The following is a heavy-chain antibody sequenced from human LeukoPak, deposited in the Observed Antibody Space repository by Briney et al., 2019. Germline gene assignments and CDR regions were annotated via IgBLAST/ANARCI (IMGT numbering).Heavy chain of an antibody. D-gene: IGHD3-16*01. CDR1: GDSVSSNSAA. CDR2: TYYRSKWYN. V-gene: IGHV6-1*01. Sequence: SQTLSLTCAISGDSVSSNSAAWNWIRQSPSRGLEWLGRTYYRSKWYNDYAGSVKSRISINPDTSKNQFSLQLNSLTPEDMAVYYCAGDRVGLGWFHPWGQGTLVTVSS. J-gene: IGHJ5*02. CDR3: AGDRVGLGWFHP.